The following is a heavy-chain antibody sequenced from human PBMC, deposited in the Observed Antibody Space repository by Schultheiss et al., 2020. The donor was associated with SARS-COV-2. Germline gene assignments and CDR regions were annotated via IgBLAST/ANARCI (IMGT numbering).Heavy chain of an antibody. J-gene: IGHJ5*02. CDR3: ARGGYCSSTSCQNWFDP. V-gene: IGHV4-59*10. D-gene: IGHD2-2*01. CDR2: IYTSGST. Sequence: SETLSLTCAVYGGSFSGYYWSWIRQPAGKGLEWIGRIYTSGSTYYNPSLKSRVTISVDTSKNQFSLKLTSVTAADTAVYYCARGGYCSSTSCQNWFDPWGQGTLVTVSS. CDR1: GGSFSGYY.